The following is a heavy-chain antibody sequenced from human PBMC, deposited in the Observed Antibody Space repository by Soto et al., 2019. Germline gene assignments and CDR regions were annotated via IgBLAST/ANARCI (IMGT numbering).Heavy chain of an antibody. J-gene: IGHJ5*02. CDR2: IYYSGST. CDR1: GGSISSSSYY. V-gene: IGHV4-39*01. Sequence: SETLSLTCTVSGGSISSSSYYWGWIRQPPGKGLEWIGSIYYSGSTYYNPSLKSRVTISVDTSKNQFSLKLSSVTAADTAVYYCASDCSGGSCYSDWFDPWGQGTLVTVS. D-gene: IGHD2-15*01. CDR3: ASDCSGGSCYSDWFDP.